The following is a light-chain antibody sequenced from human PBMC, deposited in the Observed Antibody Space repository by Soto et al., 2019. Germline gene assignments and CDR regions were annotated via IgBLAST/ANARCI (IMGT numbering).Light chain of an antibody. CDR2: EGS. CDR3: CSYAGSSTYV. CDR1: SSDVGTYNL. J-gene: IGLJ1*01. Sequence: QSALTQPASVSGSPGQSITISCTGTSSDVGTYNLVSWYQQYPGKAPKLMIYEGSKRPSGVSNRFSGSKSGNTASLTISGLHAEDEADYYCCSYAGSSTYVFGSGTKVTVL. V-gene: IGLV2-23*01.